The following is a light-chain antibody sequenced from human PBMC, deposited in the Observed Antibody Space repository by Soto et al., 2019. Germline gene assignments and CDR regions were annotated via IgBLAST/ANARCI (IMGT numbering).Light chain of an antibody. CDR3: QQSYSIPWT. V-gene: IGKV1-39*01. CDR2: AAS. Sequence: DIQMTQSPSSLSASVGDRVTITCRASQSISSYLNWYQQKPGKAPKLLIYAASSLASGVPPRFSGSGSGTDFILTISSLRPEDFATYYCQQSYSIPWTFGQGTEVESK. J-gene: IGKJ1*01. CDR1: QSISSY.